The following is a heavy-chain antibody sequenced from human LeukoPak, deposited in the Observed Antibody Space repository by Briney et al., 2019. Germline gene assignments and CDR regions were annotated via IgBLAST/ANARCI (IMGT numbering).Heavy chain of an antibody. J-gene: IGHJ3*02. CDR1: GYTFTSYG. V-gene: IGHV1-18*01. CDR2: ISAYNGNT. D-gene: IGHD4-23*01. CDR3: ARDRTSTVATPSDAFDI. Sequence: ASVKVSCKASGYTFTSYGITWVRQAPGQGLEWMGWISAYNGNTNYAQKLQGRVTMTTDTSTTTAYMELKILRSDDTAVYYCARDRTSTVATPSDAFDIWGQGTMVTVSS.